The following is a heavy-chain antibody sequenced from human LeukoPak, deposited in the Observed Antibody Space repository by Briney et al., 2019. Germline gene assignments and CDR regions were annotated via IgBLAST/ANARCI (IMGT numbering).Heavy chain of an antibody. J-gene: IGHJ6*03. D-gene: IGHD3-16*01. CDR3: ARGGGLRWLYYYLDV. CDR2: IYHNGNT. V-gene: IGHV4-38-2*02. CDR1: ASSISSGYF. Sequence: SETLSLTCTVSASSISSGYFWGWIRQPPGEGLEWIGSIYHNGNTYYTPSLKSRVSISVDTSKNQFSLKLSSVTAADTAVYFCARGGGLRWLYYYLDVWGRGTTVTVSS.